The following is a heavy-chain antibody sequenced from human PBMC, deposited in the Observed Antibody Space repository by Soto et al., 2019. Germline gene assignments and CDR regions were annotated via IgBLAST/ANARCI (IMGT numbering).Heavy chain of an antibody. D-gene: IGHD2-15*01. CDR3: ANDRGGGYYFDY. V-gene: IGHV3-23*01. Sequence: GGSLRLSCAASGFTFSSYAMSWVRQAPGKGLEWVSAISGSGGSTYYADSVKGRFTISRDNSKNTLYLQMNSLRAEDTACYYCANDRGGGYYFDYWGQGTLVTVSS. CDR1: GFTFSSYA. CDR2: ISGSGGST. J-gene: IGHJ4*02.